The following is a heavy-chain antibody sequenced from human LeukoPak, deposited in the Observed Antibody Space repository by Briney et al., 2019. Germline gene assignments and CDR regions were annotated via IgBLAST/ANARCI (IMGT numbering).Heavy chain of an antibody. Sequence: PSETLSLTCTVSGGSISSYYWSWIRQPPGKGLEWIGYIYYSGSTNYNPSLKSRVTISVDTSKNQFSLQLSSVTAADTAVYYCARLLDTAMVKDYYYYYYGMDVWGQGTTVTVSS. CDR2: IYYSGST. CDR1: GGSISSYY. D-gene: IGHD5-18*01. V-gene: IGHV4-59*08. J-gene: IGHJ6*02. CDR3: ARLLDTAMVKDYYYYYYGMDV.